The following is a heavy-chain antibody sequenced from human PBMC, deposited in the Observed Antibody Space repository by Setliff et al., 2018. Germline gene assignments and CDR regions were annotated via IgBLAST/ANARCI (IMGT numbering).Heavy chain of an antibody. CDR1: GFTFSTYS. D-gene: IGHD5-18*01. CDR3: GALSGLRGYIYGFVNF. CDR2: IRSAGTV. J-gene: IGHJ4*02. Sequence: GGSLRLSCAASGFTFSTYSMNWVPQAPGKGLEWVSHIRSAGTVHYADSVKGRFTISRDDVSNSLYLQMSSLRAEDTAVYYCGALSGLRGYIYGFVNFWGQGTLVTVSS. V-gene: IGHV3-48*01.